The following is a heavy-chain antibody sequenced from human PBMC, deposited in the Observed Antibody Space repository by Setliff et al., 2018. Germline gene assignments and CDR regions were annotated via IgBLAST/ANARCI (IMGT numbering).Heavy chain of an antibody. Sequence: GASVKVSCKASGYTFTGYYMHWIRQAPGQGLEWVGWINPNSGVTNYAQKFQGRVTMTRDTSISTAYMELSSLRYDDTAVYYCARDGASWLNWFDPWGQGTLVTVSS. CDR1: GYTFTGYY. CDR2: INPNSGVT. D-gene: IGHD2-2*01. J-gene: IGHJ5*02. CDR3: ARDGASWLNWFDP. V-gene: IGHV1-2*02.